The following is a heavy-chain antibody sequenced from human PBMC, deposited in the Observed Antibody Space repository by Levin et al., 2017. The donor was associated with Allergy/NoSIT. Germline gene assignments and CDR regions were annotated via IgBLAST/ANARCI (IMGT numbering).Heavy chain of an antibody. Sequence: PSETLSLTCTVSGGSISGYYWGWIRQPAGKGLEWIGRVYSSGSTDFNPSLKSRVTMSVDTSKKQLSLRLRSVTAADTAVYFCARESSGGVTGWGLNFDYWGQGTLVTVSS. V-gene: IGHV4-4*07. CDR3: ARESSGGVTGWGLNFDY. CDR2: VYSSGST. CDR1: GGSISGYY. D-gene: IGHD3-10*01. J-gene: IGHJ4*02.